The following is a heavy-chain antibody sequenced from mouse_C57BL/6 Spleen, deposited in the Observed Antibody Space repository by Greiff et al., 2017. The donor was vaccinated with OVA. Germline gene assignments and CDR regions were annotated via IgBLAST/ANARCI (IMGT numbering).Heavy chain of an antibody. CDR3: AIGDYDYDGAY. CDR2: IHPSDSDT. J-gene: IGHJ3*01. CDR1: GYTFTSYW. D-gene: IGHD2-4*01. V-gene: IGHV1-74*01. Sequence: VQLQQPGAELVKPGASVKVSCKASGYTFTSYWMHWVKQRPGQGLEWIGRIHPSDSDTNYNQKFKGKATLTVDKSSSTAYMQLSSLTSEDSAVYYCAIGDYDYDGAYWGQGTLVTVSA.